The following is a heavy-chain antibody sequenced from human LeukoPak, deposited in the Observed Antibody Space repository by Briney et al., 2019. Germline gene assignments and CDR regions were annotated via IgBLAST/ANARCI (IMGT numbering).Heavy chain of an antibody. CDR3: ARGGSRTCSTCYSDASDI. CDR1: EFMFSEYW. Sequence: TGGSLRLSCAASEFMFSEYWMNWVRQAPGKGLEWLAIINQDGSEKYSVSSVKGRFTISRDNVKNSLYPQLSSLRAEDTAVYYCARGGSRTCSTCYSDASDIWGQGTMVTVSS. J-gene: IGHJ3*02. D-gene: IGHD2-15*01. V-gene: IGHV3-7*01. CDR2: INQDGSEK.